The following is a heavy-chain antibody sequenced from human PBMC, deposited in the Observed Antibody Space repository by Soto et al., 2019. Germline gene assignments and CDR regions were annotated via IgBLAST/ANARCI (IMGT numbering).Heavy chain of an antibody. Sequence: SVKVSCKASGGTFSSYAISWVRQAPGQGLEWMGGIIPIFGTANYAQKFQGRVTITADESTSTAYMELSSLRSEDTAVYYCARDPGIAARPMWFDPWGQGTLVTVSS. D-gene: IGHD6-6*01. CDR1: GGTFSSYA. J-gene: IGHJ5*02. CDR2: IIPIFGTA. CDR3: ARDPGIAARPMWFDP. V-gene: IGHV1-69*13.